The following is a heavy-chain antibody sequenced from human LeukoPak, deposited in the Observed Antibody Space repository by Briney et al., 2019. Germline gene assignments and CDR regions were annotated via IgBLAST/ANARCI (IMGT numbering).Heavy chain of an antibody. Sequence: TSETLSLTCTVSGGSISSYYWSWIRQPPGKGLEWIGYIYYSGSTNYNPSLKSRVTISVDTSKNQFSLKLSSVTAADTAVYYCARQNRYYGDSRVVWFDPWGQGTLVTVSS. CDR3: ARQNRYYGDSRVVWFDP. V-gene: IGHV4-59*08. CDR2: IYYSGST. J-gene: IGHJ5*02. CDR1: GGSISSYY. D-gene: IGHD3-3*01.